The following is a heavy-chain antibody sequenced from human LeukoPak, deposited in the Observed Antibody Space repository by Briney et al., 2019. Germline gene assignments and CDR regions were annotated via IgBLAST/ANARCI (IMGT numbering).Heavy chain of an antibody. CDR3: ARSAEHCNNGVCFTDYYMDV. D-gene: IGHD2-8*01. CDR1: GYTFTGYY. V-gene: IGHV1-2*02. Sequence: ASVKVSCKTSGYTFTGYYMHWVRQAPGQGLEWMGWINPNSGGTNYAQKFQDRVSMTRDTSISTAYMHLSRLRSDDTAVYFCARSAEHCNNGVCFTDYYMDVWGKGTTVTVSS. CDR2: INPNSGGT. J-gene: IGHJ6*03.